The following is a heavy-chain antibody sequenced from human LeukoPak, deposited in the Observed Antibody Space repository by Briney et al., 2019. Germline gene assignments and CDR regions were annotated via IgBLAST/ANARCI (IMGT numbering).Heavy chain of an antibody. CDR1: GYTFTSYY. Sequence: ASVKVSCKASGYTFTSYYMHWVRQAPGQGLEWMGIINPSGGSTSYAQTFPGRVTMTRDMSTSTVYMELSSLRSEDTAVDYCAKDSEGLEWLPFTGFDYWGQGTLVTVSS. D-gene: IGHD3-3*01. J-gene: IGHJ4*02. V-gene: IGHV1-46*01. CDR2: INPSGGST. CDR3: AKDSEGLEWLPFTGFDY.